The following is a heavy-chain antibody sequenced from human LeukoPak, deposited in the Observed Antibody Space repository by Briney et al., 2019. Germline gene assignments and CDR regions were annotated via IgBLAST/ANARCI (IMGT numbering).Heavy chain of an antibody. CDR2: IYYSGST. V-gene: IGHV4-39*07. J-gene: IGHJ2*01. Sequence: PSETLSLTCTVSGGSISSSSYYWGWIRQPPGKGLEWIGSIYYSGSTYYNPSLKSRVTISVGTSKNQFSLKLSSVTAADTAVYYCVREGPFNRYFDLWGRGTLVTVSS. CDR1: GGSISSSSYY. CDR3: VREGPFNRYFDL.